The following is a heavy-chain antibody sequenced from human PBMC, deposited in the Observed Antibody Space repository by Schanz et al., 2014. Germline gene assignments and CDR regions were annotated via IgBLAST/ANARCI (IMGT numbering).Heavy chain of an antibody. V-gene: IGHV3-30*03. CDR1: GFSFNNYG. CDR2: IS. Sequence: QVQLVESGGSVVQPGRSLRLSCAASGFSFNNYGLNWVRQAPGKGLEWVAAISYYADSVKGRFTISRDTSKNTLYLQMNSLKTEDTAVYFCARAAYSHGLDVWGRGTTVTVSS. CDR3: ARAAYSHGLDV. D-gene: IGHD3-16*01. J-gene: IGHJ6*02.